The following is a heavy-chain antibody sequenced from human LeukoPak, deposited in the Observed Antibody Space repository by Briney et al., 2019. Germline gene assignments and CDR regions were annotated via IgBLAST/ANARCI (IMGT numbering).Heavy chain of an antibody. CDR2: IKPEGSAQ. V-gene: IGHV3-7*01. CDR3: ARPYGVGWSGLEH. Sequence: GGSLRLSCAASGFTFSNAWMSWVRQAPGKGLEWVANIKPEGSAQYYADSVRGRFTISRDNAKNSVFLHMNSLRAEDTAVYHCARPYGVGWSGLEHWGRGTLVTVSS. D-gene: IGHD6-19*01. CDR1: GFTFSNAW. J-gene: IGHJ4*02.